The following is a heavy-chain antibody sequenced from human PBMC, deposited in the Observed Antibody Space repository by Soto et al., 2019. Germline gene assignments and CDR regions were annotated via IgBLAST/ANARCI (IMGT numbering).Heavy chain of an antibody. Sequence: GESLKISCNGSGYNFTSYWISWVRQMPGKGLEWMGRIDPSDSYTNYSPSFQGHVTISADKSISTAYLQWSSLKASDTAMYYCARQAASSSWYVVSYDGMDVWGQGTTVTVSS. CDR2: IDPSDSYT. J-gene: IGHJ6*02. CDR1: GYNFTSYW. CDR3: ARQAASSSWYVVSYDGMDV. D-gene: IGHD6-13*01. V-gene: IGHV5-10-1*01.